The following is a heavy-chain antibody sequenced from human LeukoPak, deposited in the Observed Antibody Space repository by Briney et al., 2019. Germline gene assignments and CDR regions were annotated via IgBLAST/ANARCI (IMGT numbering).Heavy chain of an antibody. Sequence: ASVEVSCKASGYTFTGYYMHWVRQAPGQGLEWMGWINPNSGGTNYAQKFQGRVTMTRDTSISPAYMELSRLRSDDTAVYYCARNKGGANFDYWGQGTLVTVSS. V-gene: IGHV1-2*02. J-gene: IGHJ4*02. CDR2: INPNSGGT. D-gene: IGHD3-16*01. CDR1: GYTFTGYY. CDR3: ARNKGGANFDY.